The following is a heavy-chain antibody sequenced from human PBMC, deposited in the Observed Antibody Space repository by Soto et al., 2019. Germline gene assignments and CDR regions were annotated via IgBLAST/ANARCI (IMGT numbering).Heavy chain of an antibody. CDR3: ARDDVAAAGTTFDY. J-gene: IGHJ4*02. Sequence: QVQLQESGPGLVKPSETLSLTCTVSGGSISSYYWSWIRQPAGKGLEWLGRIYTSGSTNYNPSLKSRVTMSVDTSKIQFSLKLSSVTAADTAVYYCARDDVAAAGTTFDYWGKGTQATDYS. CDR2: IYTSGST. V-gene: IGHV4-4*07. D-gene: IGHD6-13*01. CDR1: GGSISSYY.